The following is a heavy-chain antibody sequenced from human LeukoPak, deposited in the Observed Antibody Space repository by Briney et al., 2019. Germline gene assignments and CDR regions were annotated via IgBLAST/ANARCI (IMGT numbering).Heavy chain of an antibody. CDR2: IYLIGST. CDR1: GYSISSAYY. V-gene: IGHV4-38-2*01. D-gene: IGHD5-12*01. J-gene: IGHJ4*02. CDR3: ARQPAAIILFGYSGYDPAFVDY. Sequence: SETLSLTCAVSGYSISSAYYWGGIRQPPGKGLEWIGRIYLIGSTYYNPSLKSPVTTSLDTSKNQFSLNLSYVNAADTVVYYCARQPAAIILFGYSGYDPAFVDYWGQGTLVTVSS.